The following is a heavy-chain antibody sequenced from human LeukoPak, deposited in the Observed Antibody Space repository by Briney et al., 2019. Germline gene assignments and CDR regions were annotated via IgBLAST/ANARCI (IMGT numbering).Heavy chain of an antibody. J-gene: IGHJ4*02. CDR2: ISPGTGKT. Sequence: ASVKVSSKASGYTFTTDDINSVRQASGRGLEWMGLISPGTGKTRYPQKFQGRVTMTRDTSINTVYMEQSSLRSEDTAIYYCARVFGQWLAVDWGQGTPVTVSS. V-gene: IGHV1-8*01. CDR3: ARVFGQWLAVD. D-gene: IGHD6-19*01. CDR1: GYTFTTDD.